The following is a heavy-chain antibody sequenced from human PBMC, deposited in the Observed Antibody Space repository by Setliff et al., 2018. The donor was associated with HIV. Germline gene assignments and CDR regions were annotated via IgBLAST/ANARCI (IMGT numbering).Heavy chain of an antibody. V-gene: IGHV1-2*06. D-gene: IGHD3-9*01. CDR2: INPNMGDT. J-gene: IGHJ4*02. CDR3: ARQDIPTGYYLFDY. CDR1: GYKFTGHH. Sequence: ASVKVSCKASGYKFTGHHIQWMRQAPGQGLEWMGRINPNMGDTQYAQKFQGRIIMTRDTSINTVYMELSSLTSDDTALYYCARQDIPTGYYLFDYWGQRTQVTVSS.